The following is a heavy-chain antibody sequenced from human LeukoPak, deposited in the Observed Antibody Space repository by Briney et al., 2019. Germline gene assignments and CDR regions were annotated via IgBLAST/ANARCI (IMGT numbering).Heavy chain of an antibody. CDR1: GVSLTNYY. Sequence: PSETLSLTCTVSGVSLTNYYWSWIRQPPGKGLEWIGYIYYSGSTNYNPSLKSRVTISVDTSKNQFSLKLSSVTAADTAVYYCARHGSDYDSSGVGWFDPWGQGTLVTVSS. J-gene: IGHJ5*02. CDR2: IYYSGST. V-gene: IGHV4-59*08. CDR3: ARHGSDYDSSGVGWFDP. D-gene: IGHD3-22*01.